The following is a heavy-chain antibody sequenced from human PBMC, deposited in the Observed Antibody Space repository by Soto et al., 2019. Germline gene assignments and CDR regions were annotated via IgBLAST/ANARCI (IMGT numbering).Heavy chain of an antibody. CDR2: ISQNSDYI. Sequence: GGSLRLSCAASGFTFSGYSMSWVRQAPGKGLEWVPLISQNSDYISHADSVKGRFTISRDNAKNSLYLQMNSLRAEDTALYYCARDATGWSRDYWGQGTLVTVSS. CDR1: GFTFSGYS. V-gene: IGHV3-21*01. D-gene: IGHD6-19*01. CDR3: ARDATGWSRDY. J-gene: IGHJ4*02.